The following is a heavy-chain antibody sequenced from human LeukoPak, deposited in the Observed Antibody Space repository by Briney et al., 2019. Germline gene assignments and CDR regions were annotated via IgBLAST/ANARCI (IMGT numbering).Heavy chain of an antibody. V-gene: IGHV1-69*13. Sequence: ASVKVSCKASGGTFSSYAISWVRQAPGQGLEWMGGIIPIFGTANYAQKFQGRVTITADESTSTAYMELSSLRSEDTAVYYCARDLGGSMTYTKVRDVGAKGPTVPFP. CDR1: GGTFSSYA. J-gene: IGHJ6*03. CDR3: ARDLGGSMTYTKVRDV. D-gene: IGHD3-16*01. CDR2: IIPIFGTA.